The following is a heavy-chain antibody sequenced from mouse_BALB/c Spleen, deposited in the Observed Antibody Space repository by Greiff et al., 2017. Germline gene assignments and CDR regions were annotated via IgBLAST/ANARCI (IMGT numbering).Heavy chain of an antibody. J-gene: IGHJ2*02. Sequence: EVQLVESGGDLVKPGGSLKLSCAASGFTFSSYGMSWVRQTPDKRLEWVATISSGGSYTYYPDSVKGRFTISRDNAKNTLYLQMSSLKSEDTAMYYCARHGGSRAPLHHWRQGTSHTVPT. CDR1: GFTFSSYG. CDR2: ISSGGSYT. V-gene: IGHV5-6*01. CDR3: ARHGGSRAPLHH.